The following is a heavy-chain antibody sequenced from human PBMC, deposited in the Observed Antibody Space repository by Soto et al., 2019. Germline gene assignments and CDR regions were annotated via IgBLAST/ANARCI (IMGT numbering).Heavy chain of an antibody. J-gene: IGHJ5*02. CDR3: VRDHLFTRFAP. Sequence: SETLSLSCTVSGGSMSNYYGTWVRQPPGKGLEWIGDVYYSGSTNYNPSLESRVTISIDASKNQFSLKMKSVTAADTAVYYCVRDHLFTRFAPRGQRAIVTVSS. V-gene: IGHV4-59*01. CDR1: GGSMSNYY. CDR2: VYYSGST.